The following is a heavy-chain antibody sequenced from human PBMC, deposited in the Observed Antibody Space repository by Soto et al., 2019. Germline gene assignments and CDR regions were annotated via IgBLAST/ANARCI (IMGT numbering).Heavy chain of an antibody. CDR2: IYYSGNT. CDR3: AQYYDTFDY. J-gene: IGHJ4*02. CDR1: GGSISSGGYY. Sequence: SETLSLTCTVSGGSISSGGYYWSWIRQHPGKGLEWIGYIYYSGNTYYNPSLKSRVTISVDTSKNQFSLKLSSVSAADTAMYYCAQYYDTFDYWGQGALVTVSS. V-gene: IGHV4-31*03. D-gene: IGHD3-22*01.